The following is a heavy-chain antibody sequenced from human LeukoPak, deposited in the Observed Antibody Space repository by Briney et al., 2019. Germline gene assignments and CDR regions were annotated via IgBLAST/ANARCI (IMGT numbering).Heavy chain of an antibody. CDR3: ARATYSSSWPYYYYYMDV. CDR1: GFTFSSYA. V-gene: IGHV4-59*01. D-gene: IGHD6-13*01. Sequence: GSLRLSCAASGFTFSSYAMSWVRQAPGKGLEWIGYIYYSGSTNYNPSLKSRVTISVDTSKNQFSLKLSSVTAADTAVYYCARATYSSSWPYYYYYMDVWGKGTTVTISS. J-gene: IGHJ6*03. CDR2: IYYSGST.